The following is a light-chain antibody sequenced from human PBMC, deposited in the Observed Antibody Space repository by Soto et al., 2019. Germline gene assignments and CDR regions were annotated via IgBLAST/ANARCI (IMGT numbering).Light chain of an antibody. CDR1: QSVSSSF. CDR2: GTS. CDR3: QQYGSSPPWT. V-gene: IGKV3-20*01. J-gene: IGKJ1*01. Sequence: EIVLTQSPGTLSLSPGERATLSCRASQSVSSSFLAWYQQKPGQPPRLLMYGTSSRATGIPDRFSGSGSGTDFTLTISRLETEDFAVYYCQQYGSSPPWTFGQGTKVEIK.